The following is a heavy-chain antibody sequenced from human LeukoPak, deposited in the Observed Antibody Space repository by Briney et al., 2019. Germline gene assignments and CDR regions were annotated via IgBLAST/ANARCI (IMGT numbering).Heavy chain of an antibody. CDR1: GFTFNKYW. D-gene: IGHD3-10*01. J-gene: IGHJ6*03. V-gene: IGHV3-7*01. CDR3: ARLKWFYFGSGTSIKGYYYYMDI. Sequence: GGSLRLSCAASGFTFNKYWMSWVRQAPGKGLEWVANIKEDGSEKYYVDSVKGRFTISRDNAKNSQFLQMNSLRAEDTAVYYCARLKWFYFGSGTSIKGYYYYMDIWGKGTTVTISS. CDR2: IKEDGSEK.